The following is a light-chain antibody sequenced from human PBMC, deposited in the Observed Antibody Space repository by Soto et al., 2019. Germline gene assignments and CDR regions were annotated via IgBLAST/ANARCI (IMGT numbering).Light chain of an antibody. CDR3: QQASSFPLT. V-gene: IGKV1-12*01. Sequence: DIQMTQSPSSLSASVGDRVTITCRASQGISSWLAWFQQQPGKAPKLLIYKASNLQTGVPSRFSGSGSGTDFTLTISSPQPEDFGTYYCQQASSFPLTFGGGTKVDIK. CDR2: KAS. CDR1: QGISSW. J-gene: IGKJ4*01.